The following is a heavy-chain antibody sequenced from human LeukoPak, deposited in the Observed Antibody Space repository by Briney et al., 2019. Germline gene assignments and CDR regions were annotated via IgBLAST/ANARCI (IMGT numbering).Heavy chain of an antibody. V-gene: IGHV3-21*01. D-gene: IGHD3-9*01. Sequence: GGSLRLSCAASGFTFSSYSMNWVRQAPGKGLEWVSSISSSSSYIYYADSAKGRFTISRDNAKNSLYLQMNSLRAEDTAVYYCARDLTGHDAFDIWGQGTMVTVSS. CDR2: ISSSSSYI. CDR3: ARDLTGHDAFDI. J-gene: IGHJ3*02. CDR1: GFTFSSYS.